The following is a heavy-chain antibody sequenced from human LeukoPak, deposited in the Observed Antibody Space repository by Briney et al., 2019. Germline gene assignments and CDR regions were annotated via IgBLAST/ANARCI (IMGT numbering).Heavy chain of an antibody. Sequence: SETLSLTCAVSGGSISSHYWRWIRQPPGKGLEWIGFIYYSGTTKYNPSLKSRVTISVDTSKNQFSLKLSSVTAADTAVYYCARGVSYYDSSGYYNEYFQHWGQGTLVTVSS. D-gene: IGHD3-22*01. V-gene: IGHV4-59*08. CDR2: IYYSGTT. J-gene: IGHJ1*01. CDR3: ARGVSYYDSSGYYNEYFQH. CDR1: GGSISSHY.